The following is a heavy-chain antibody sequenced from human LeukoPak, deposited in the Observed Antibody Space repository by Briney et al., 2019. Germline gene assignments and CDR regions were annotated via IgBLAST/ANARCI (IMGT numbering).Heavy chain of an antibody. CDR3: ARDRYSSGWYRYNWFDP. D-gene: IGHD6-19*01. Sequence: SVKVSCKASGYTFTSYGISWVRQAPGQGLEWMGGIIPIFGTANYAQKFQGRVTITADESTSTAYMELSSLRSEDTAVYYCARDRYSSGWYRYNWFDPWGQGTLVTVSS. J-gene: IGHJ5*02. V-gene: IGHV1-69*13. CDR2: IIPIFGTA. CDR1: GYTFTSYG.